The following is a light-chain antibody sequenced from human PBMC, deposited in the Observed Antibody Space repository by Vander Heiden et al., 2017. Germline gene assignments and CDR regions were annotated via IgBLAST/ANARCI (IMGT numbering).Light chain of an antibody. CDR2: GKN. Sequence: SSELPQDPAVSVALGLTVRITCQGDSLRSYYASWYQQKPGQAPVLVIYGKNNRPSGIPDRFSGSSSGNTASLTITGAQAEDEADYYCNSRDSSGNPNWVFGGGTKLTVL. CDR1: SLRSYY. J-gene: IGLJ3*02. CDR3: NSRDSSGNPNWV. V-gene: IGLV3-19*01.